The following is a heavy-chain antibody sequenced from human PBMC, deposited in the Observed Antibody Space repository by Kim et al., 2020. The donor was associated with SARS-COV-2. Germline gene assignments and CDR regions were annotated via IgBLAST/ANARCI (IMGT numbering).Heavy chain of an antibody. V-gene: IGHV3-23*01. Sequence: GGSLRLSCAASGFTFSSYAMSWVRQAPGKGLEWVSAISGSGGSTYYADSVKGRFTISRDNSKNTLYLQMNSLRAEDTAVYYCAKYGGYEGLYYYYGMDVWGQGTTVTVSS. J-gene: IGHJ6*02. CDR2: ISGSGGST. CDR3: AKYGGYEGLYYYYGMDV. CDR1: GFTFSSYA. D-gene: IGHD5-12*01.